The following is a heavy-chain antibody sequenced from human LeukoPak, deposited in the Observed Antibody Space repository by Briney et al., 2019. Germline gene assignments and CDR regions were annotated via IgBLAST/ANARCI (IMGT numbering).Heavy chain of an antibody. J-gene: IGHJ3*02. CDR3: ARSYGSGSYGTFDI. CDR2: INTDGSTP. Sequence: PGGSLRLSCAASGFTFSSYSMNWVRQPPGKGLVWISRINTDGSTPSYADSVKGRFTISRDNAKNTLYLQMSSLRAEDTAVYYCARSYGSGSYGTFDIWGQGTRVTVSS. V-gene: IGHV3-74*01. CDR1: GFTFSSYS. D-gene: IGHD3-10*01.